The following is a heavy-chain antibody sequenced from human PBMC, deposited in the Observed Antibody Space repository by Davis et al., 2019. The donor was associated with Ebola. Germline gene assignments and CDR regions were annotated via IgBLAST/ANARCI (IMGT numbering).Heavy chain of an antibody. CDR3: AKDRSNFGYGLDV. CDR1: GVTFRNYV. J-gene: IGHJ6*02. D-gene: IGHD4-11*01. Sequence: GESLKISCAVSGVTFRNYVMSWVRQAPGEGLEWVAVISKDGSNKKYVDSVKGRFTISRDNSKNTLYLQMNSLTTEDTAVYYCAKDRSNFGYGLDVWGPGTTVTVSS. V-gene: IGHV3-30*18. CDR2: ISKDGSNK.